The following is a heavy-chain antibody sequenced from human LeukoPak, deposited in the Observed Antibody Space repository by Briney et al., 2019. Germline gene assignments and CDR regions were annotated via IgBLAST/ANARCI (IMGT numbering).Heavy chain of an antibody. D-gene: IGHD2-2*02. J-gene: IGHJ4*02. CDR1: GYTFTSYY. CDR3: ARDLSDCSSTSCYTSPSDY. Sequence: ASVKVSCKASGYTFTSYYMHWVRQAPGQGLEWMGIINPSGGSTSYAQKFQGRVTMTTDTSTSTAYMELRSLRSDDTAVYYCARDLSDCSSTSCYTSPSDYWGQGTLVTVSS. V-gene: IGHV1-46*01. CDR2: INPSGGST.